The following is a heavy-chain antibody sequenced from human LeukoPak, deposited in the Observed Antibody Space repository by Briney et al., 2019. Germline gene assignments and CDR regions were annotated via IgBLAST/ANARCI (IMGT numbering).Heavy chain of an antibody. Sequence: GGTLRLSCAASGFTFSSYGMSWVRQAPGKGLEWVSAISGSGGSTYYADSVKGRFTISRDNSKNTLYLQMNSLRAEDTAVYYCAKGPSGWFDYWGQGTLVTVSS. V-gene: IGHV3-23*01. CDR1: GFTFSSYG. J-gene: IGHJ4*02. CDR2: ISGSGGST. CDR3: AKGPSGWFDY. D-gene: IGHD6-19*01.